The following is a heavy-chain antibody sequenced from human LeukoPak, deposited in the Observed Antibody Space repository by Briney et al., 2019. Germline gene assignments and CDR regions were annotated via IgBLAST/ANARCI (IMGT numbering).Heavy chain of an antibody. CDR2: IWYDGSNK. J-gene: IGHJ4*02. CDR1: GFTFSSYG. V-gene: IGHV3-33*06. CDR3: VKGNSYGYYFDY. D-gene: IGHD5-18*01. Sequence: GGSLRLSCAASGFTFSSYGMHWVRQAPGKGLEWVAVIWYDGSNKYYADSVKGRFTISRDNSKNTLYLQMNSLRAEDTAVYYCVKGNSYGYYFDYWGQGTLVTVSS.